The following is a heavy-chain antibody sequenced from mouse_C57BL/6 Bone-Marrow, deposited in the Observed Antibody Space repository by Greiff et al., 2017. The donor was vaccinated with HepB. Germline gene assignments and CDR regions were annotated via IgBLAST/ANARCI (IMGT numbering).Heavy chain of an antibody. V-gene: IGHV3-6*01. Sequence: EVKLMESGPGLVKPSQSLSLTCSVTGYSITSGYYWNWIRQFPGNKLEWMGYISYDGSNNYNPSLKNRISITRDTSKNQFFLKLKSVTTEDTATYYCARTAQATYAMDYWGQGTSVTVSS. CDR3: ARTAQATYAMDY. CDR2: ISYDGSN. D-gene: IGHD3-2*02. J-gene: IGHJ4*01. CDR1: GYSITSGYY.